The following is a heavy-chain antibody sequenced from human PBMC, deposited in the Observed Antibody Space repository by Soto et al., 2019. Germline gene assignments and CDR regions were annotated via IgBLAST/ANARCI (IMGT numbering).Heavy chain of an antibody. CDR1: GFTFSSYS. V-gene: IGHV3-21*01. CDR2: ISSSSSYI. D-gene: IGHD1-1*01. CDR3: ARDKGGWNDPFDY. J-gene: IGHJ4*02. Sequence: ESGGGLVKPGGSLRLSCAASGFTFSSYSMNWVRQAPGKGLEWVSSISSSSSYIYYADSVKGRFTISRDNAKNSLYLQMNSLRAEDTAVYYCARDKGGWNDPFDYWGQGTLVTVSS.